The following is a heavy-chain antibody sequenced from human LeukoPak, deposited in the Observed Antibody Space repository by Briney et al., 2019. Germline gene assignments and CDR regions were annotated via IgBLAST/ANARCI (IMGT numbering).Heavy chain of an antibody. CDR1: GYNFTSYD. Sequence: GASVKVSCKASGYNFTSYDINWVRQATGQGLEWMGWMNRNSGNTGYAQMFQGRVTMTRNTSISTAYMELSSLRSEDTAVYYCARGPGDLVATINYYYYYMDVWGKGTTVTISS. CDR2: MNRNSGNT. CDR3: ARGPGDLVATINYYYYYMDV. J-gene: IGHJ6*03. D-gene: IGHD5-12*01. V-gene: IGHV1-8*01.